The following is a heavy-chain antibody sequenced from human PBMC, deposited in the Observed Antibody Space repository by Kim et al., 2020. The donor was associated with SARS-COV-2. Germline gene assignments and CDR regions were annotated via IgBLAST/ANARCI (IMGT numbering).Heavy chain of an antibody. CDR1: GFTFSSYS. Sequence: GGSLRLSCAASGFTFSSYSVNWVRQAPGKGLEWVSSISSRSTYTYYAAAVKGRFTTSSDNANNSQYQQMKSMRAEDTAVYYGAGDRLGSGRYYNVGVID. CDR3: AGDRLGSGRYYNVGVID. D-gene: IGHD3-10*01. V-gene: IGHV3-21*01. CDR2: ISSRSTYT. J-gene: IGHJ4*01.